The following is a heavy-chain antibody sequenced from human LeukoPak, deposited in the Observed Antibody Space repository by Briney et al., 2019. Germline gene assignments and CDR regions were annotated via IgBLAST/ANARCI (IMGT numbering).Heavy chain of an antibody. Sequence: GSLRLSCTTSGFTFGDYAMSWVRQAPGKGLEWVSFIRRKAHGGTTEYAASVKGKFSSSRDDSKSIAYLQMNSLKTEDTAVYFCTRVTYYYDNSGYFHFDSWGQGSLVTVSS. D-gene: IGHD3-22*01. J-gene: IGHJ4*02. V-gene: IGHV3-49*04. CDR3: TRVTYYYDNSGYFHFDS. CDR1: GFTFGDYA. CDR2: IRRKAHGGTT.